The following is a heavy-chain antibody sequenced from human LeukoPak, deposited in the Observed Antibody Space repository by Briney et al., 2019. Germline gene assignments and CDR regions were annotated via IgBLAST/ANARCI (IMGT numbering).Heavy chain of an antibody. Sequence: GASVKVSCKAFGYTFTSYDINWVRQATGQGLEWMGWMNPNSGNTGYAQKFQGRVTMTRNTSISTAYMELSSLRSEDTAVYYCARGRRAAAGYPPYYFDYWGQGTLVTVSS. CDR3: ARGRRAAAGYPPYYFDY. CDR2: MNPNSGNT. J-gene: IGHJ4*02. D-gene: IGHD6-13*01. V-gene: IGHV1-8*01. CDR1: GYTFTSYD.